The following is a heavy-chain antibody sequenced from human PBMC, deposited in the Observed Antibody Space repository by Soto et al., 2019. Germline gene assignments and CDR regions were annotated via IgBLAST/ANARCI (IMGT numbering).Heavy chain of an antibody. D-gene: IGHD6-6*01. Sequence: SVKVSCKASGGTFSSYAISWGRQAPGQGLEWMGGIIPIFGTANYAQKFQGRVTITADESTSTAYMELSSLRSEDTAVYYCATRGIKYRSSSKDYFDYWGQGTLVTVSS. CDR1: GGTFSSYA. V-gene: IGHV1-69*13. CDR2: IIPIFGTA. CDR3: ATRGIKYRSSSKDYFDY. J-gene: IGHJ4*02.